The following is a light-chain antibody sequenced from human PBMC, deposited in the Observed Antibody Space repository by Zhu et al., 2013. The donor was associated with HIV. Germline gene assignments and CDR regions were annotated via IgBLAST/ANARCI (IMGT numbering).Light chain of an antibody. CDR2: DTS. Sequence: EIVLTQSPGTLSVSPGERATLSCRASQSVSSYLTWYQQKPGQAPRLLIYDTSNRATGIPARFSGSGSGTDFTLTISSLEPEDFAVYYCQQRLEWPGTFGQGTKVEIK. CDR3: QQRLEWPGT. CDR1: QSVSSY. J-gene: IGKJ1*01. V-gene: IGKV3-11*01.